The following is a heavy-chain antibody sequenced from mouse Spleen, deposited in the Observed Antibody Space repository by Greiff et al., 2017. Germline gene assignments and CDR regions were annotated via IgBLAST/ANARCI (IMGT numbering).Heavy chain of an antibody. J-gene: IGHJ2*01. CDR2: ISSGGSYT. V-gene: IGHV5-9-3*01. CDR3: VGGIYYFDY. Sequence: EVQGVESGGGLVKPGGSLKLSCAASGFTFSSYAMSWVRQTPEKRLEWVATISSGGSYTYYPDSVKGRFTISRDNAKNTLYLQMSSLRSEDTAMYYCVGGIYYFDYWGQGTTLTVSS. CDR1: GFTFSSYA.